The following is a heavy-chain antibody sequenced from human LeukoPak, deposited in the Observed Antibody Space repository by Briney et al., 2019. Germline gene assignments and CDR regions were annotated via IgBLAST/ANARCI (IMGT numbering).Heavy chain of an antibody. CDR2: ISANNGNT. CDR1: GYTFTSYG. V-gene: IGHV1-18*01. J-gene: IGHJ4*02. CDR3: ARVVGSPYNYDSSDYLDY. Sequence: GASVKVSCKASGYTFTSYGINWVRQAPGQGLEWMGWISANNGNTKYAQKVQGRVTMTTDTSKRTSYMELRSLRSDDTDVYYCARVVGSPYNYDSSDYLDYWGQGTLVTVSS. D-gene: IGHD3-22*01.